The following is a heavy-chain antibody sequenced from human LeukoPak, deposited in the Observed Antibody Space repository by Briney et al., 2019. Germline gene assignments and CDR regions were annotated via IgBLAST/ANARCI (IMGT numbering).Heavy chain of an antibody. CDR2: IYYSGST. J-gene: IGHJ5*02. D-gene: IGHD6-6*01. Sequence: PSETLSLTCTVSGGSISSYYWSWIRQPPGKGLEWIGYIYYSGSTNYNPSLKSRGTISVDTSKNQFSLKLSSVTAADTAVYYCARTAIAARPDWFDPWGQGTLVTVSS. CDR1: GGSISSYY. V-gene: IGHV4-59*01. CDR3: ARTAIAARPDWFDP.